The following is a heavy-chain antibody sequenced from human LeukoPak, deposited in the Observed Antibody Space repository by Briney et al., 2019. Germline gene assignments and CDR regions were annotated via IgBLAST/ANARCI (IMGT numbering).Heavy chain of an antibody. J-gene: IGHJ4*02. D-gene: IGHD3-22*01. CDR1: GFTFSSYE. Sequence: GGSLRLSRAASGFTFSSYEMNWVRRAPGKGLEWVSYISSSGSTIYYADSVKGRFTISRDNAKNSLYLQMNSLRAEDTAVYYCARERDYYDSSRGLDYWGQGTLVTVSS. V-gene: IGHV3-48*03. CDR2: ISSSGSTI. CDR3: ARERDYYDSSRGLDY.